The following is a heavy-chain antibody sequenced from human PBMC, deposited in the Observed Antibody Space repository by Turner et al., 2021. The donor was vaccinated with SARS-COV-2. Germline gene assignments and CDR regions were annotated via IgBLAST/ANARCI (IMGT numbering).Heavy chain of an antibody. J-gene: IGHJ2*01. CDR1: AYTLTELS. CDR2: FDPEDGET. Sequence: QVQLGQSRAEVKKPGASVKVSRKVSAYTLTELSMHWVRQAPGKGLEWMGGFDPEDGETIYAQKFQGRVTMTEDTSTDTAYLELSSLRSEDTAVYYCATTLVTLIGDWYFDLWGRGTLVTVSS. D-gene: IGHD3-22*01. V-gene: IGHV1-24*01. CDR3: ATTLVTLIGDWYFDL.